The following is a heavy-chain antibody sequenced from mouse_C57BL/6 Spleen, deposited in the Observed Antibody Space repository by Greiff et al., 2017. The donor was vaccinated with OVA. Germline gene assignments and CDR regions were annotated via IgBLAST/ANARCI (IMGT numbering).Heavy chain of an antibody. V-gene: IGHV1-37*01. CDR2: INPYNGDT. CDR1: GYSFTGYF. Sequence: EVQLQQSGPELVNPVSSVKISCKASGYSFTGYFMNWVKQSHGKSLEWIGRINPYNGDTFYNQKFKGKATLTVDKSSSTAHMELLSLTSEDFAVYYCARGAGYGSSYLLYFDVWGTGTTVTVSS. D-gene: IGHD1-1*01. J-gene: IGHJ1*03. CDR3: ARGAGYGSSYLLYFDV.